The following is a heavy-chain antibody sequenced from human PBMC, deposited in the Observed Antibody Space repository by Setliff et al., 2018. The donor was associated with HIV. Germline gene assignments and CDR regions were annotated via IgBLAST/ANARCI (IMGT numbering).Heavy chain of an antibody. V-gene: IGHV1-18*01. CDR3: ARVVPATISDYYYYMDV. Sequence: ASVKVSCKASGYMFNDYGITWVRQAPGQGLEWMGWITVHNGNTNYAQKFQGRVAMTADTSATTASMELRSLRSDDTAVYYCARVVPATISDYYYYMDVWGEGTMVTVSS. J-gene: IGHJ6*03. CDR1: GYMFNDYG. D-gene: IGHD5-12*01. CDR2: ITVHNGNT.